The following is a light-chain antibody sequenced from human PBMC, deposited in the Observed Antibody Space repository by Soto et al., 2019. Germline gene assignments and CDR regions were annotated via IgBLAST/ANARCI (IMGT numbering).Light chain of an antibody. Sequence: EIVMTQSPATLSVSPGERATLSCRASQSVRSNLAWYQQTPGQAPRLLIYGASTRATGIPVRFSGSASGTEFTLSISSLQSEDYKVYYCQQYNKWPLTFGQGTKVDI. CDR1: QSVRSN. CDR3: QQYNKWPLT. CDR2: GAS. V-gene: IGKV3-15*01. J-gene: IGKJ1*01.